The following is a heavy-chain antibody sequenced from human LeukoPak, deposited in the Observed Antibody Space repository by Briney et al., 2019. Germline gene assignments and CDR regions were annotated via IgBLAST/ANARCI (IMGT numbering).Heavy chain of an antibody. CDR3: ARGAAAGTAFDY. CDR1: GFTFSSYS. Sequence: GGSLRLSCAASGFTFSSYSMNWVRQAPGTGLELVSSISSSSNYIYYVDSVKGRFTISRDNAKNSLYLQMNSLRAEDTAVYYCARGAAAGTAFDYRGQGTLVTVSS. J-gene: IGHJ4*02. D-gene: IGHD6-13*01. CDR2: ISSSSNYI. V-gene: IGHV3-21*01.